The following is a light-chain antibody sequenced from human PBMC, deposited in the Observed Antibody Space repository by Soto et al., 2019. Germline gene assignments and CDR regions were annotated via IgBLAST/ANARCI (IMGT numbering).Light chain of an antibody. Sequence: EIVLTRSPAALYLSPVERATLSCSASQRISGYLAWYQQKPGXAPRLLXYGASTRATGIPARFSGSGSGTEFTLTISSLQSEDFAVYYCQQYDNWPPAWTFGQGTKMDIK. CDR1: QRISGY. CDR3: QQYDNWPPAWT. CDR2: GAS. J-gene: IGKJ1*01. V-gene: IGKV3-15*01.